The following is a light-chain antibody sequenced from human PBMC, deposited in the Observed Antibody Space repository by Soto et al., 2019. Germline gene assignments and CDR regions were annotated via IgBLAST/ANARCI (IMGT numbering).Light chain of an antibody. Sequence: QSVLTQPPSASGSPGQSVTISCTGTSSDVGGYNFVSWYQQHPAKAPKLMIYEVSKRPSGVPDRFSGSKSGNTASLTVSGLQAEDEADYYCSSYAGSDNLGVFGGGTKLTVL. CDR1: SSDVGGYNF. CDR3: SSYAGSDNLGV. V-gene: IGLV2-8*01. J-gene: IGLJ3*02. CDR2: EVS.